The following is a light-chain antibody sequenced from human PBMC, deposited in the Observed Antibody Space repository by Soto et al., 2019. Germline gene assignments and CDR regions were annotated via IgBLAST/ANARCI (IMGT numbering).Light chain of an antibody. CDR1: QSISSY. Sequence: DIQMTQSPSSLSASVGDRVTITCRASQSISSYLNWYQQKPGKAPKLLIYAASSLQSGVPSRFSGSGSGTDFTLTISSLQPEDFATYYCQQSYSTPLFGPGNKVDIK. CDR2: AAS. CDR3: QQSYSTPL. J-gene: IGKJ3*01. V-gene: IGKV1-39*01.